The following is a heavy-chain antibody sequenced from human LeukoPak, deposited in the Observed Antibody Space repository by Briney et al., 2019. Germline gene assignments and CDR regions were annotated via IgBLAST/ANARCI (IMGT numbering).Heavy chain of an antibody. CDR2: ISSSSSTI. D-gene: IGHD4-17*01. Sequence: GGSLRLSCAASGFTFSSYSMNWVRQAPGKGLEWVSYISSSSSTIYYADSVKGRFTISRDNAKNSLYLQMNSLRAEDTAVYYCARVGDYDGFDYWGQGTLVTVSS. CDR3: ARVGDYDGFDY. J-gene: IGHJ4*02. CDR1: GFTFSSYS. V-gene: IGHV3-48*01.